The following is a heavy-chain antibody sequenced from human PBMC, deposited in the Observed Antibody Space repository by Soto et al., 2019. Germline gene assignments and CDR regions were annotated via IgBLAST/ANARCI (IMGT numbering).Heavy chain of an antibody. J-gene: IGHJ5*02. D-gene: IGHD2-21*02. CDR2: ISASNGDT. CDR3: ASATVGVVPTATDSDP. V-gene: IGHV1-18*01. CDR1: GYTFNNFV. Sequence: QVQLVQSGTEVQKPGASVKVSCKASGYTFNNFVVAWVRQAPGQGLEWMGWISASNGDTNYAQKVQGRVAMTTDTATNSDYMALRSRTSDDTTVYYCASATVGVVPTATDSDPWG.